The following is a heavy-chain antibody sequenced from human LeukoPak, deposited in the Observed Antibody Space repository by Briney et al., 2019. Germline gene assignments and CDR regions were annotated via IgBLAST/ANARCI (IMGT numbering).Heavy chain of an antibody. D-gene: IGHD1-1*01. V-gene: IGHV1-69*13. CDR3: ARSLRTGAPNDAAFDI. CDR2: IIPIFGTA. CDR1: GGTLSSYA. J-gene: IGHJ3*02. Sequence: SVKVSCKASGGTLSSYAISWVRQAPGQGLEWMGGIIPIFGTANYAQKFQGRVTITADESTSTAYMELSSLRSEDTAVYYCARSLRTGAPNDAAFDIWGQGTMVTVSS.